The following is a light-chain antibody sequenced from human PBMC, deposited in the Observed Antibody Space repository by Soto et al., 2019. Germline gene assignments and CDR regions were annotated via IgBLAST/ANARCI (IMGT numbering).Light chain of an antibody. CDR3: QQYNNWPRT. J-gene: IGKJ1*01. Sequence: DIRITQSPSLLSASVGDRVTITCRASQSVRSYLAWYQQKSGKVPKLLIYKGSTLENGVPSRFSGSGSGTEFTLTISSLQSEDFAVYYCQQYNNWPRTFGQGTKVDI. CDR1: QSVRSY. CDR2: KGS. V-gene: IGKV1-5*03.